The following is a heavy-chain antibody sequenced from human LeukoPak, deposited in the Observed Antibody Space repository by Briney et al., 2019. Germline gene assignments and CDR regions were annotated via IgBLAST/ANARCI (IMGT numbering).Heavy chain of an antibody. CDR3: ARAETLAAIYFDF. V-gene: IGHV4-59*01. D-gene: IGHD6-25*01. CDR2: IFYSGIT. Sequence: PSETLSLTCSVSGGSISPYYWSWIRQPPGKGLEWIGYIFYSGITTYNPSLKSRVTISLDSSKSQFFLRLTSVTAADTAMYYCARAETLAAIYFDFWGQGSLVTVSS. J-gene: IGHJ4*02. CDR1: GGSISPYY.